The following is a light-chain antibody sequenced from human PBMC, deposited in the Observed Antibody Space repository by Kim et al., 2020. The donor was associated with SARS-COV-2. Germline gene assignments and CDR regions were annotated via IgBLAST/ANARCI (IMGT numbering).Light chain of an antibody. CDR3: QSYDASLSGLVV. Sequence: VTISCSGSSSNISAGYDVHWHQQLPRKAPQLLIYTNSNRPSGVPDRFSGSKSATSASLAITGLQAEDEADYYCQSYDASLSGLVVFGGGTQLTVL. CDR1: SSNISAGYD. J-gene: IGLJ2*01. V-gene: IGLV1-40*01. CDR2: TNS.